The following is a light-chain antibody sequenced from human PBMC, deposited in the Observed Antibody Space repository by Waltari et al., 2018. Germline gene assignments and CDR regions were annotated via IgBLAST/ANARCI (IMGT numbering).Light chain of an antibody. J-gene: IGLJ2*01. V-gene: IGLV2-23*02. Sequence: QSALTQPASVSGSPGRSITISCTGTSSDVGSFNLLPWYQQHPNKAPKLMIYQVSKRPSGLSNRFSGSKSGNTASLTISGLQAEDEAEYYCCSYGGSSTFVIFGGGTKLTVL. CDR1: SSDVGSFNL. CDR3: CSYGGSSTFVI. CDR2: QVS.